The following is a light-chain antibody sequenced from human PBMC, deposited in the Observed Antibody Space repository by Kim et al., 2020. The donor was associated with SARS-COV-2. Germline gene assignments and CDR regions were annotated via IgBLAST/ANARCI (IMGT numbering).Light chain of an antibody. CDR3: HLWDSDSDHWV. J-gene: IGLJ3*02. CDR1: NIGSES. V-gene: IGLV3-21*04. CDR2: HDT. Sequence: PGKTATVTCGGNNIGSESLHWYQQRPGQAPVLLIYHDTDRPSGIPERFSASKSGNTATLTITRVEAGDEADYYCHLWDSDSDHWVFGGGTQLTVL.